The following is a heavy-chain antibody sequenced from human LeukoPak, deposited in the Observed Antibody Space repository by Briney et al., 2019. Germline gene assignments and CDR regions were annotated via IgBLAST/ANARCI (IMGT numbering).Heavy chain of an antibody. J-gene: IGHJ5*02. D-gene: IGHD3-9*01. V-gene: IGHV1-2*02. Sequence: ASVKVSCKASGYTFTGYYMHWVRQAPGQGLEWMGWINPNSGGTNYAQKFQGRVTMTRDTSISTAYMELSRLRSDDTAVYYCARDVYDILTGNAPWGQGTLVTVSS. CDR3: ARDVYDILTGNAP. CDR2: INPNSGGT. CDR1: GYTFTGYY.